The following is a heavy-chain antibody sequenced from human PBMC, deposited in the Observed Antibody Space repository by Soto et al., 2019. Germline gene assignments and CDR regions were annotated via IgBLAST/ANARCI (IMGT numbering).Heavy chain of an antibody. V-gene: IGHV4-4*07. D-gene: IGHD5-12*01. CDR2: IFSSWST. Sequence: SETLSLTCTVSGGSINTFYWSWVRQPAGKGLERIRRIFSSWSTSFNPSLACRVAMSVDTSKNHFSLNLSSVTAADMAVYYCAREGSYSAYNFAHGIQLWSFNFWGQGALVSVSS. J-gene: IGHJ4*02. CDR3: AREGSYSAYNFAHGIQLWSFNF. CDR1: GGSINTFY.